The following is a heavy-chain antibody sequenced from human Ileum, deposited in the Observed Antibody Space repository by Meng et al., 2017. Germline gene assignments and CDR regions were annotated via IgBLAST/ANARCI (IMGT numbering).Heavy chain of an antibody. V-gene: IGHV4-61*01. J-gene: IGHJ4*02. CDR1: GASVTTSHSP. Sequence: HVQLSESRPGLGRPSATLSLICTVSGASVTTSHSPWGWNPQPPGKGLEWIGYASTNYNPSLKSRLTISLDTSKNQVSLKLTSVTAADTAVYYCARDHWGSLDYWGQGILVTVSS. CDR2: AST. D-gene: IGHD7-27*01. CDR3: ARDHWGSLDY.